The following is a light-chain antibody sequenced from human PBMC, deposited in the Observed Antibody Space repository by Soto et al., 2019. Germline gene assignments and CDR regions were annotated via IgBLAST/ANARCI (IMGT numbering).Light chain of an antibody. J-gene: IGKJ5*01. CDR2: GAS. Sequence: EVVLTQSPGTLSLSPGERATLSCRASQSVSSSYLAWYQQKPGQAPRLLIYGASSRATGIPDRFSGSGSGTDFTLTISRLEPEDFAVYYCQQYGSSPLITFGQGTRLEN. CDR3: QQYGSSPLIT. V-gene: IGKV3-20*01. CDR1: QSVSSSY.